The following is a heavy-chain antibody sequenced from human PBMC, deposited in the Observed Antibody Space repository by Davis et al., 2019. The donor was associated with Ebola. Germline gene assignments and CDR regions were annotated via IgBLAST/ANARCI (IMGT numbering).Heavy chain of an antibody. CDR2: IYYSGST. V-gene: IGHV4-59*12. Sequence: PSETLSLTCTVSGGSISSYYWSWIRQPPGKGLEWIGYIYYSGSTNYNPSLKSRVTISVDTSKNQFSLKLSSVTAADTAVYYCARGGSSSSSGYYYYMDVWGKGTTVTVSS. CDR3: ARGGSSSSSGYYYYMDV. J-gene: IGHJ6*03. CDR1: GGSISSYY. D-gene: IGHD6-6*01.